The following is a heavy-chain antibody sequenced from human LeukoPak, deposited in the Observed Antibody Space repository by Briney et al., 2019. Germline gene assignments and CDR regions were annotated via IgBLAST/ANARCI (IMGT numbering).Heavy chain of an antibody. D-gene: IGHD3-10*01. Sequence: PGGSLRLSCAASGFTFSIYAMSWVRQAPGKGLEWVSAISGSGDETFYADSVKGRFTISRDNSKNTLYLQMNSLRAEDTAVYYCGRRLGSYYVDNWGQGTLVTVSS. V-gene: IGHV3-23*01. CDR1: GFTFSIYA. CDR2: ISGSGDET. J-gene: IGHJ4*02. CDR3: GRRLGSYYVDN.